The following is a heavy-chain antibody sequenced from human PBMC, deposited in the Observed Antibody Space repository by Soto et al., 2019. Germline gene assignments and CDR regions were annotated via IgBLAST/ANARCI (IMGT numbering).Heavy chain of an antibody. Sequence: EVQLVESGGGLVQPGGSLRLSCEASGYTFSNCAMSWVRQAPGKGLEWVSYISTTSSITYYSDSVKGRFTISRDNAKNSLYLQMNSLRDEDTAVYFCVRQISRDSSAWDWGQGTLVTVSS. CDR1: GYTFSNCA. D-gene: IGHD3-22*01. CDR3: VRQISRDSSAWD. J-gene: IGHJ4*02. V-gene: IGHV3-48*02. CDR2: ISTTSSIT.